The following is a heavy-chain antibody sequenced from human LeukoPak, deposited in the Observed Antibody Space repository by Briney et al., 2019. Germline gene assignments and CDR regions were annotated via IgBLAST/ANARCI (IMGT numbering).Heavy chain of an antibody. CDR1: GYSFTSNW. Sequence: GESLKISCKGSGYSFTSNWIGWVRQMPGKGLEWMVIIYPGDSDTRYNPSFQGRVTISADKSISTAYLQWSSLKASDTAMYYCARTAYDFWSGYYWYNWFDPWGQGTLVTVSS. CDR3: ARTAYDFWSGYYWYNWFDP. V-gene: IGHV5-51*01. D-gene: IGHD3-3*01. CDR2: IYPGDSDT. J-gene: IGHJ5*02.